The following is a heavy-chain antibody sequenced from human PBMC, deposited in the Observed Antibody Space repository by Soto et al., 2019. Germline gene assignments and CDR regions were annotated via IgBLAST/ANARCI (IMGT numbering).Heavy chain of an antibody. CDR3: ARGDATKIVVTTYYAMDV. D-gene: IGHD4-17*01. J-gene: IGHJ6*02. CDR2: IIPVFGTA. V-gene: IGHV1-69*12. CDR1: GGSLSNYG. Sequence: QVQLVQSGAEVKKPGSSVKVSCKASGGSLSNYGISWVRQAPGQGLEWMGGIIPVFGTANYAQKFQGRVTITADESTNTVYMDVPSLRSEDTAVYYCARGDATKIVVTTYYAMDVWGQGTTVTVSS.